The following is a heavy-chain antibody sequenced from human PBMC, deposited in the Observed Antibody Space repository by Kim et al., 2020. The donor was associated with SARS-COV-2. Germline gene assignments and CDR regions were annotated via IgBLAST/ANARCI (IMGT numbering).Heavy chain of an antibody. CDR1: GGSISSYY. J-gene: IGHJ5*02. CDR2: IYYSGST. V-gene: IGHV4-59*08. Sequence: SETLSLTCTVSGGSISSYYWSWIRQPPGKGLEWIGYIYYSGSTNYNPSLKSRVTISVDTSKNQFSLKLSSVTAADTAVYYCARLDYYCSGGSCYSAFDPWGQGTLVTVSS. CDR3: ARLDYYCSGGSCYSAFDP. D-gene: IGHD2-15*01.